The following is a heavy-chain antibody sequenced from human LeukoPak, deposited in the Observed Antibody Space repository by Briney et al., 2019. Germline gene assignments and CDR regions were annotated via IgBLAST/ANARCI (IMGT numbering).Heavy chain of an antibody. CDR1: GGSISSYY. D-gene: IGHD3-9*01. J-gene: IGHJ3*02. CDR3: ARANLNYDILTGYYSSAFDI. V-gene: IGHV4-4*07. Sequence: SETLSLTCTVSGGSISSYYWSWIRQPAGKGLEWIGRIYTSGSTNYNPSLKSRVTMSVDTSKNQFSLKLSSVTAADTAVYYCARANLNYDILTGYYSSAFDIWGQGTMVTVSS. CDR2: IYTSGST.